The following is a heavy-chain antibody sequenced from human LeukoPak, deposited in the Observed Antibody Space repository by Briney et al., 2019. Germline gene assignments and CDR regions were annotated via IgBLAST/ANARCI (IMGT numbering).Heavy chain of an antibody. CDR3: ASWDGYNLVYFDY. V-gene: IGHV1-69*04. D-gene: IGHD5-24*01. Sequence: ASVKVSCKASGGTFSSYAISWVRQAPGQGLEWMGRIIPILGIANYAQKFQGRVTITADKSTSTAYMELSSLRSEDTAVYYCASWDGYNLVYFDYWGQGTLVTVSS. CDR1: GGTFSSYA. CDR2: IIPILGIA. J-gene: IGHJ4*02.